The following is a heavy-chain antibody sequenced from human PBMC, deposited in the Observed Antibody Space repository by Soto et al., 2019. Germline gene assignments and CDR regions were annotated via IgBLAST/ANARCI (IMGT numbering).Heavy chain of an antibody. J-gene: IGHJ6*02. Sequence: SETLSLTCTVSGGSISSSSYYWGWIRQPPGKGLEWIGSIYYSGSTYYNPSLKSRVTISVDTSKNQFSLKLSSVTAADTAVYYCARDGIAAAGTYYYYYYGMDVWGQGTTVTVSS. V-gene: IGHV4-39*07. D-gene: IGHD6-13*01. CDR2: IYYSGST. CDR3: ARDGIAAAGTYYYYYYGMDV. CDR1: GGSISSSSYY.